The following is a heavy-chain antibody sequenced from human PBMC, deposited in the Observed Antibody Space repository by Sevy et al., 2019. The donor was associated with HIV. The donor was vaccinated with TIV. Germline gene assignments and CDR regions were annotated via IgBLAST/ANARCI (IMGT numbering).Heavy chain of an antibody. V-gene: IGHV3-9*01. CDR1: GFPFNDHA. J-gene: IGHJ6*02. D-gene: IGHD2-21*01. CDR3: AKDINRGCDGVNCYSYYYYFCGLDV. CDR2: ISWNSRNI. Sequence: GGSLRLSCAASGFPFNDHAMHWVRLVPGKGLEWVSGISWNSRNIGYADSVKGRFTISRDNTRHSVYLEMHSLRPEETALYYCAKDINRGCDGVNCYSYYYYFCGLDVWGQGTTVTVSS.